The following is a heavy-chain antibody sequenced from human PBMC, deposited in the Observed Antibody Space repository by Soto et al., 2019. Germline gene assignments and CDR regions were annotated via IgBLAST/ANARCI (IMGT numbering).Heavy chain of an antibody. D-gene: IGHD3-10*01. CDR2: IYSGGST. CDR1: GFTVSSSY. Sequence: EVQLEETGGGLIQPGGSLRLSCAASGFTVSSSYMSWVRQAPGKGLEWVSVIYSGGSTYYADSVKGRFTISRDNYKNTLYLQMKSLRAEDTAVYYCARDKGWYYGSGRRYGMDVWGQGTTGTVSS. CDR3: ARDKGWYYGSGRRYGMDV. J-gene: IGHJ6*02. V-gene: IGHV3-53*02.